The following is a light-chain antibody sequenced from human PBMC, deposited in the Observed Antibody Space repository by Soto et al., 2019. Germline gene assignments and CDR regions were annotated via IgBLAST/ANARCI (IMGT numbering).Light chain of an antibody. CDR3: QQAYSTPYT. CDR2: ATS. CDR1: QTISNY. J-gene: IGKJ2*01. V-gene: IGKV1-39*01. Sequence: DIQMTQSPSSLSASVGDRVTITCRASQTISNYLNWYQQTPGRAPKLLIYATSTLQSGVPSRFSGSGSGTDFTLTIRRLQTEDSSTYYCQQAYSTPYTFGQGTKLEFK.